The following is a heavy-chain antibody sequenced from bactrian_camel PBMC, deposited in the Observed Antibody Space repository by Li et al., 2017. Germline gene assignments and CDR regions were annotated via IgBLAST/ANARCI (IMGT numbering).Heavy chain of an antibody. Sequence: QLVESGGSLVQPGGSLRLSCTASGFTFSGYWMYWVRQTPAKGLEWVSGVASNGGSTEYADSIMGRFTISRDNAKNTVYLQMNSLKPEDTAMYYCAADRDVNVPPSLVLDSSRFHNWGQGTQVTVS. CDR2: VASNGGST. CDR3: AADRDVNVPPSLVLDSSRFHN. CDR1: GFTFSGYW. J-gene: IGHJ4*01. V-gene: IGHV3S25*01.